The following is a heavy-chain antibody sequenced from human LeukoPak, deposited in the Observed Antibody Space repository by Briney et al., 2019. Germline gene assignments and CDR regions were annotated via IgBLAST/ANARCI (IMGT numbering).Heavy chain of an antibody. CDR1: GGSISSSSYY. CDR2: IHYSGST. CDR3: ARLPRGYSGYEPYFDY. Sequence: SETLSLTCTVSGGSISSSSYYWGWIRQPPGKGLEWIGSIHYSGSTYYNPSLKSRVTISVDTSKNQLSLKLSSVTAADTAVYYCARLPRGYSGYEPYFDYWGQGTLVTVSS. J-gene: IGHJ4*02. D-gene: IGHD5-12*01. V-gene: IGHV4-39*01.